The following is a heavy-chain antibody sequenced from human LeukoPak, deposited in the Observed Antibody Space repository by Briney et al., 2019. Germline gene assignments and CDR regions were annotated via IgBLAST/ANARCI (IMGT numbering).Heavy chain of an antibody. CDR3: ARDKDILTGYPTGDWFDP. V-gene: IGHV1-18*04. J-gene: IGHJ5*02. CDR2: ISAYNGNT. CDR1: GYTFTSYG. D-gene: IGHD3-9*01. Sequence: ASVKVSCKASGYTFTSYGISWVRQAPGQGLEWMGWISAYNGNTNYAQKLQGRVTMTPDTSTSTAYMELRSLRSDDTAVYYCARDKDILTGYPTGDWFDPWGQGALVTVSS.